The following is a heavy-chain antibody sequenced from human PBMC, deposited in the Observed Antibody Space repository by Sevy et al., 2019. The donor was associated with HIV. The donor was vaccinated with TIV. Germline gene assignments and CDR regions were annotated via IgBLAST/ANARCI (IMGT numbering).Heavy chain of an antibody. CDR1: GFTFSSYA. CDR2: ISGSGGST. Sequence: GGSLRLSCAASGFTFSSYAMSWVRQAPGKGLEWVSAISGSGGSTYYADSVKGRFTISRDNSKNTLYLQMNSLGAEDTAVYYCAKDGSPGRVGYCSGGSCVPGFRNEYFQHWGQGTLVTVSS. V-gene: IGHV3-23*01. CDR3: AKDGSPGRVGYCSGGSCVPGFRNEYFQH. D-gene: IGHD2-15*01. J-gene: IGHJ1*01.